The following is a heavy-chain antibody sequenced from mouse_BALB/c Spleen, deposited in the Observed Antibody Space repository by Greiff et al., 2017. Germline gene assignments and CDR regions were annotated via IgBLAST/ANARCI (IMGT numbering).Heavy chain of an antibody. Sequence: EVKLLESGPGLVKPSQSLSLTCTVTGYSITSDYAWNWIRQFPGNKLEWMGYISYSGSTSYNPSLKSRISITRDTSKNQFFLQLNSVTTEDTATYYCASSGIYDGYYGYWGQGTTLTVSS. CDR3: ASSGIYDGYYGY. J-gene: IGHJ2*01. CDR1: GYSITSDYA. D-gene: IGHD2-3*01. CDR2: ISYSGST. V-gene: IGHV3-2*02.